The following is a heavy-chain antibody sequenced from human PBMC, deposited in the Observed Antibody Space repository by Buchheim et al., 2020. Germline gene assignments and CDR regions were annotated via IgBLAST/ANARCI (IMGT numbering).Heavy chain of an antibody. D-gene: IGHD6-19*01. CDR3: ARLIPVSGRTPDY. CDR2: IYPGDSGT. J-gene: IGHJ4*02. V-gene: IGHV5-51*01. CDR1: GYNFATYW. Sequence: EVQLVQSGAAVKKPGESLRISCKGSGYNFATYWIGWVRQLPGKGLEWMGIIYPGDSGTTYSPSFEGQVIISTATSAAYPQWGSRKASDTAMDYCARLIPVSGRTPDYWGQGTL.